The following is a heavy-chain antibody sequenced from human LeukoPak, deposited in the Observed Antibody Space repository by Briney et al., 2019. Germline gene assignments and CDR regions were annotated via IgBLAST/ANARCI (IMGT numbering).Heavy chain of an antibody. CDR3: ASEGYYGSGSIDY. CDR2: IYYSGST. CDR1: GGSISSYY. V-gene: IGHV4-59*08. Sequence: SETLSLTCTVSGGSISSYYWSWIRQPPGKGLEWIGYIYYSGSTNYNPSLKSRVTISVDTSKNQFSLKLSSVTAADTAVYYCASEGYYGSGSIDYWGQGTLVTVSS. J-gene: IGHJ4*02. D-gene: IGHD3-10*01.